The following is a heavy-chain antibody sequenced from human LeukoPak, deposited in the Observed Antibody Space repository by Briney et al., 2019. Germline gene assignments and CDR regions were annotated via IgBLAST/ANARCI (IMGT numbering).Heavy chain of an antibody. CDR2: IWYDGSNK. CDR1: GFTFSSYG. V-gene: IGHV3-33*08. Sequence: PGRSLRLSCAASGFTFSSYGMHWVRQAPGKGLEWVAVIWYDGSNKYYADSVEGRFTISRDNSKNTLYLQMNSLRAEDTAVYYCARGESLINYGVSDAFDIWGQGTMVTVSS. CDR3: ARGESLINYGVSDAFDI. J-gene: IGHJ3*02. D-gene: IGHD4-17*01.